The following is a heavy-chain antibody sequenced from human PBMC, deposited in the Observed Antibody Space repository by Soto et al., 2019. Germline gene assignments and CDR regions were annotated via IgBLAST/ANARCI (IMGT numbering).Heavy chain of an antibody. D-gene: IGHD3-10*01. Sequence: EVQLLESGGGLVQPGGSLRLSCAASRFTFSTYAMSWVRQAPGKGLEWVSDISGSGGNTYYADSVKGRFTISRDNSKNTLYLEMNSLRAEDTAVYYCAKSAMVRGGGWFDPWGQETLVTVSS. CDR1: RFTFSTYA. J-gene: IGHJ5*02. CDR2: ISGSGGNT. CDR3: AKSAMVRGGGWFDP. V-gene: IGHV3-23*01.